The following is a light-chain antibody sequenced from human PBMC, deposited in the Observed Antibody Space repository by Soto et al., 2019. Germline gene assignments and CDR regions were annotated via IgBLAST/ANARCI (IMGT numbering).Light chain of an antibody. CDR3: QQYKQWPLA. Sequence: EIVMTQSPATLSVSPGERATLSCRASQSVSSNFALYQQTPGQAPRLLVYGASTRATAIPARFSGSGSGTAFTLTISGLQSEGFALDYGQQYKQWPLAFSGGTKVVIK. CDR1: QSVSSN. CDR2: GAS. J-gene: IGKJ4*01. V-gene: IGKV3D-15*01.